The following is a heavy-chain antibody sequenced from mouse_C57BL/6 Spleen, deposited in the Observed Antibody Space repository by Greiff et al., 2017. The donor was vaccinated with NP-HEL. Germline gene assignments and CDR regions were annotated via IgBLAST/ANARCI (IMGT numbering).Heavy chain of an antibody. J-gene: IGHJ2*01. Sequence: EVKLVESGTVLARPGASVKMSCKTSGYTFTSYWMHWVKQRPGQGLEWIGAIYPGNSDTSYNQKFKGKAKMTAVTSASTAYLELSSLTNEDSAVYYCARVGNYVLYYFDYWGQGTTLTVSS. CDR1: GYTFTSYW. V-gene: IGHV1-5*01. CDR3: ARVGNYVLYYFDY. CDR2: IYPGNSDT. D-gene: IGHD2-1*01.